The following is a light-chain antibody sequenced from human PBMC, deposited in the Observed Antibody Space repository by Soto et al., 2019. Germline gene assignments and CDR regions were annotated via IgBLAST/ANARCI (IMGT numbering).Light chain of an antibody. CDR2: TAS. CDR3: RQSYSTPWT. CDR1: QSISNY. J-gene: IGKJ1*01. Sequence: DIQMTQSPSSLSASDGDRVTITCRASQSISNYLNWYQQKPGKAPKLLIYTASSLQSGVPSRFSGSGSGTDFTLTISSLQPEDFATYYCRQSYSTPWTFGQGTKVDIK. V-gene: IGKV1-39*01.